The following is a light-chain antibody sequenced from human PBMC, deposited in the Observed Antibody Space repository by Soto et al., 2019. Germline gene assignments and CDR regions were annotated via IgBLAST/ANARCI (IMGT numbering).Light chain of an antibody. V-gene: IGKV1-9*01. CDR2: GTS. J-gene: IGKJ4*01. CDR3: QQLKSYPLT. Sequence: DIQLTQSPSFLSASVGDRDTITCRASQGISTYLAWYQQKPEKAPKFLIYGTSTLPSGVPSRFSGSGSGTESTLTISSLQPEDFATYYCQQLKSYPLTFGGGTKVEIK. CDR1: QGISTY.